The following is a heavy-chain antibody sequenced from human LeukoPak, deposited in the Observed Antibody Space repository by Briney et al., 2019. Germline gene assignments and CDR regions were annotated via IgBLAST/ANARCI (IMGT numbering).Heavy chain of an antibody. V-gene: IGHV3-48*01. CDR1: GSTFSSYS. J-gene: IGHJ6*03. Sequence: GGSLRLSCAASGSTFSSYSMNWVRQAPGKGLEWVSYISSSSSTIYYADSVKGRFTISRDNAKNSLYLQMSSLRAEDTAVYYCAKRYSSGYSFYYYYYYMDVWGKGTTVTISS. CDR3: AKRYSSGYSFYYYYYYMDV. CDR2: ISSSSSTI. D-gene: IGHD3-22*01.